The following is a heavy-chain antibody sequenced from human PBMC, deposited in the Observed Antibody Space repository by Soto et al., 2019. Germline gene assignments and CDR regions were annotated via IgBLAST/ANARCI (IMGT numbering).Heavy chain of an antibody. D-gene: IGHD3-9*01. J-gene: IGHJ4*02. V-gene: IGHV1-18*01. CDR2: ISAYNGNT. Sequence: ASVKVSCKASGYTFTSYGISWVRQAPGQGLEWMGWISAYNGNTNYAQKLQGRVTMTTDTSTSTAYMELRSLRSDDTAVYYCARVSPSDILTGYTNTPFDYWGQGTLVTVSS. CDR3: ARVSPSDILTGYTNTPFDY. CDR1: GYTFTSYG.